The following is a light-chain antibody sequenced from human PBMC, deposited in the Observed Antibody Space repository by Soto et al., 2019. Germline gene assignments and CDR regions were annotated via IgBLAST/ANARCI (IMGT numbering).Light chain of an antibody. V-gene: IGLV2-11*01. J-gene: IGLJ1*01. Sequence: QSALTQPRSVSGSPGQSVTVSCIGTSSDVGDYNSVSWYQQHPGKAPKLMIYDVSKRPSGVPDRFSGSKSGNTASLTISGLQAEDEADYYCSSYTSSSTLDVFGTGTKVTVL. CDR3: SSYTSSSTLDV. CDR2: DVS. CDR1: SSDVGDYNS.